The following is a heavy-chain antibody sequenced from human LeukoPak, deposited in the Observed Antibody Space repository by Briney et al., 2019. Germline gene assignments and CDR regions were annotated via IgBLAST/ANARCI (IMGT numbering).Heavy chain of an antibody. D-gene: IGHD3-10*01. Sequence: SETLSLTCAVYIDSFSGYHWSWIRQSPGKGLEWIGEIDHSGNTKYNPSLKSRVTISVDTSKNQFSLKLSSVTAADTAVYYCARIRRYYYGAFDYWGQGTLVTVSS. CDR3: ARIRRYYYGAFDY. V-gene: IGHV4-34*01. CDR2: IDHSGNT. J-gene: IGHJ4*02. CDR1: IDSFSGYH.